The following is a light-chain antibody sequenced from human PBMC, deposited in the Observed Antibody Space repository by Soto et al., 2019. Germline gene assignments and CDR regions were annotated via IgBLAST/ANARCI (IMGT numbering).Light chain of an antibody. J-gene: IGLJ1*01. CDR3: SSYTTSSLDV. CDR1: SSDVGAYTY. CDR2: DVI. Sequence: QSALTQPASVSGSPGQSITISCTGTSSDVGAYTYVSWYQHHPGKVPNLIIYDVITRPSGVSNRFSGSKSGNTASLTISGLQAEDEADYYCSSYTTSSLDVFGTGTKLTVL. V-gene: IGLV2-14*01.